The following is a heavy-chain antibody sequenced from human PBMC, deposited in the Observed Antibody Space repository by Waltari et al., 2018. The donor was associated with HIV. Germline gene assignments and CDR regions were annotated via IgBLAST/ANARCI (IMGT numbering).Heavy chain of an antibody. CDR1: GFTFTTFW. CDR3: ARNQGGGTLQDY. CDR2: IKEDGSEK. D-gene: IGHD1-26*01. Sequence: EVQLVESGGGLVQPGGSLRLSCVASGFTFTTFWMTWVRQAPGKGLEWVANIKEDGSEKYYLDSVKGRFTISRDNAKNSLSLQMNSLRVEDTAVYYCARNQGGGTLQDYWGQGTLVTVSA. V-gene: IGHV3-7*01. J-gene: IGHJ4*02.